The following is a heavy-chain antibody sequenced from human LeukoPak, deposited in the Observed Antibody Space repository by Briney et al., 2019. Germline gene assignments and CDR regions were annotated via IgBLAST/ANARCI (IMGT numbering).Heavy chain of an antibody. Sequence: GRSLRLSCTASGFTFGDYAMSWVRQAPGKGLGWVGFIRSKAYGGTTGYAASVKGRFTISRDDSKRIAYLQMNSLKTEDTAVYYCTRDPNSYYDSSGYYYEDYYYGMDVWGQGTTVTVSS. J-gene: IGHJ6*02. V-gene: IGHV3-49*04. CDR3: TRDPNSYYDSSGYYYEDYYYGMDV. CDR2: IRSKAYGGTT. D-gene: IGHD3-22*01. CDR1: GFTFGDYA.